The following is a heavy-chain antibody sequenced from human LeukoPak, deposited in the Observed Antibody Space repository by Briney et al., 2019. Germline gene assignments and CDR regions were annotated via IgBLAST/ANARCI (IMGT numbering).Heavy chain of an antibody. V-gene: IGHV1-18*01. D-gene: IGHD5-24*01. CDR3: AMTSLDLITLDY. Sequence: GASVKVSCTASVYTFASYGISWVRQAPGHGRGCMGGISAYNGDTNYTQTLQGRVTMTTDTSTSTAYMELRRLRSDDTAVYYCAMTSLDLITLDYWGQGTLVTASS. CDR2: ISAYNGDT. J-gene: IGHJ4*02. CDR1: VYTFASYG.